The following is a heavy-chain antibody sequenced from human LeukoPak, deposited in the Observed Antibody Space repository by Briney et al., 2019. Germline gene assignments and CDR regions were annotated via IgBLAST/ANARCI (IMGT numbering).Heavy chain of an antibody. V-gene: IGHV3-48*04. D-gene: IGHD6-13*01. Sequence: GGSLRLSCAASGFTFSRYSMNWVRQAPGKGLEWISYITTSNDTIYYADSVKGRFTISRDNARNSLYLQMNSLRAEDTAVYYCARIDSSSWWALDYWGQGTLVTVSS. J-gene: IGHJ4*02. CDR2: ITTSNDTI. CDR3: ARIDSSSWWALDY. CDR1: GFTFSRYS.